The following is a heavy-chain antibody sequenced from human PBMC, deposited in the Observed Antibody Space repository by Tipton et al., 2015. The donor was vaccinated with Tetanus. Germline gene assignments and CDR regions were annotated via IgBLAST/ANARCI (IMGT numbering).Heavy chain of an antibody. D-gene: IGHD3-10*01. CDR1: GGSVSSGSYY. V-gene: IGHV4-61*01. CDR3: ARGGFGEFPDY. J-gene: IGHJ4*02. CDR2: IYYSGST. Sequence: TLSLTCTVSGGSVSSGSYYWSWIRQPPGKGLEWIGYIYYSGSTNYNPSLKSRGTISVDTSKNQFSLKLSSVTAADTAVYYCARGGFGEFPDYWGQGTLVTVSS.